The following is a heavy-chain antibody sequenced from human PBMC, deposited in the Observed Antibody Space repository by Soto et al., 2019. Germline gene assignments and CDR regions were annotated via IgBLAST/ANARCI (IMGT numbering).Heavy chain of an antibody. J-gene: IGHJ4*02. CDR3: ARSVGGTALDY. V-gene: IGHV4-59*08. Sequence: PSETLSLTCTVSGGSISSYFWTWIRQPPGKGLDWIGYISESGSTKYNPSLKSRVTISVDTSKYQFSLKLSSVIPADTAVYYCARSVGGTALDYWGQGTPVTVSS. CDR1: GGSISSYF. CDR2: ISESGST. D-gene: IGHD6-19*01.